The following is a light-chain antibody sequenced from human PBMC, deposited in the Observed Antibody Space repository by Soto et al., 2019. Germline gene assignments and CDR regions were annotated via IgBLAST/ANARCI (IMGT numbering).Light chain of an antibody. J-gene: IGKJ2*01. CDR3: QEYDHLYT. CDR2: DAS. Sequence: DLQMTQSPSSLSASVGDRVTITCQATQDIRYYLNWYQQKPGKAPKLLIYDASNLEPGVPSRFSASGSGTDFTFTISSLQPEDIATYYCQEYDHLYTFGQGTKLEI. V-gene: IGKV1-33*01. CDR1: QDIRYY.